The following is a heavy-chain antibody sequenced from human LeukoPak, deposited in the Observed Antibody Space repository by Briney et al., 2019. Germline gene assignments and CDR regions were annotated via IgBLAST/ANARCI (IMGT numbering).Heavy chain of an antibody. V-gene: IGHV4-59*01. CDR1: GGSISSYY. J-gene: IGHJ6*02. CDR3: ARSYSNSGYYYCGLDV. CDR2: MYYSGST. D-gene: IGHD4-11*01. Sequence: KSSETLSLTCTVSGGSISSYYWSWIRQPPGKGLEWIGYMYYSGSTHYNPSLKSRVTISIDTSKNQFSLKLSSVTAADTAVYYCARSYSNSGYYYCGLDVWGQGTTVTVSS.